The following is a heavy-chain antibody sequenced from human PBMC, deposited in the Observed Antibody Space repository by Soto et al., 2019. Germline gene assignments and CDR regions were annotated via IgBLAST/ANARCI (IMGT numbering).Heavy chain of an antibody. J-gene: IGHJ4*02. CDR1: GFTFSSYS. V-gene: IGHV3-21*04. CDR2: ISSTSSYI. D-gene: IGHD6-13*01. CDR3: ARGGLLQQAPLDY. Sequence: GGSLRLSCAASGFTFSSYSMNWVRQAPGKGLEWVSSISSTSSYIYYADSVRGRFTISRDNAKNSLYLQLNSLRADDTAVYYCARGGLLQQAPLDYWGQGTLVTVSS.